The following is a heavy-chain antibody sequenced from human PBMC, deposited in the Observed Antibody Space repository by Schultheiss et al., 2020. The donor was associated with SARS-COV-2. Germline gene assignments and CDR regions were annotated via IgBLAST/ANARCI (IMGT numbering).Heavy chain of an antibody. V-gene: IGHV3-53*01. Sequence: GGSLRLSCAVSGFTVSSQYMSWLRQAPGKGLEWVSMIYGGGSTSYADSVKGRFTISRDNSKNTLYLQMNSLRVEDTAVYYCARDSDYGDYVIDYWGQGTLVTVSS. CDR2: IYGGGST. CDR3: ARDSDYGDYVIDY. CDR1: GFTVSSQY. J-gene: IGHJ4*02. D-gene: IGHD4-17*01.